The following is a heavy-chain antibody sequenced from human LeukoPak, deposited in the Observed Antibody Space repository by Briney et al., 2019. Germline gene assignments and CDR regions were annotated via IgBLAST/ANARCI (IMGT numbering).Heavy chain of an antibody. D-gene: IGHD5-18*01. Sequence: PGGSLRLSCAASGFTFSSYGMSWVRQAPGKGLEWVAVISYDGSNKYYADSVKGRFTISRDNSKNTLYLQMNSLRAEDTAVYYCAKDEFAAMVSLDHWGQGTMVTVSS. V-gene: IGHV3-30*18. CDR3: AKDEFAAMVSLDH. CDR2: ISYDGSNK. CDR1: GFTFSSYG. J-gene: IGHJ3*01.